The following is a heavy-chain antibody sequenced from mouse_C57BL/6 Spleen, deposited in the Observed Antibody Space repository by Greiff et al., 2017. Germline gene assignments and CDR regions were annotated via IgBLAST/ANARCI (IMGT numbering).Heavy chain of an antibody. V-gene: IGHV1-69*01. CDR1: GYTFTSYW. CDR2: IDPSDSYT. Sequence: QVQLQQPGAELVMPGASVKLSCKASGYTFTSYWMHWVKQRPGQGLEWIGEIDPSDSYTNYNQKFKGKSTLTVDKSSSTAYMQLSSLTSEDSAVYYCARSRYDYEAMDYWGQGTSVTVSS. CDR3: ARSRYDYEAMDY. J-gene: IGHJ4*01.